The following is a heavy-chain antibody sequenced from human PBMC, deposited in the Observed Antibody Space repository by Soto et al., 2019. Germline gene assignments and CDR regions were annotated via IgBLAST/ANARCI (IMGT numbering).Heavy chain of an antibody. J-gene: IGHJ4*02. CDR1: GFTFSSYA. CDR3: AREIAAGYYFDY. CDR2: ISYDGSNE. D-gene: IGHD6-13*01. Sequence: GGSLRLSCAASGFTFSSYAMHWVRQAPGKGLEWVAFISYDGSNEYYADSVKGRFTISRDNSKNTLYLQMNSLRAEDTAVYYCAREIAAGYYFDYWGQGTLVTVSS. V-gene: IGHV3-30-3*01.